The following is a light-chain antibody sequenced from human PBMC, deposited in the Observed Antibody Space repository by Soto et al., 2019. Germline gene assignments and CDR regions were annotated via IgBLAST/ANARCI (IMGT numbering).Light chain of an antibody. CDR3: QSYDSSLSGREV. CDR1: SSNIGAGYD. V-gene: IGLV1-40*01. CDR2: GNS. J-gene: IGLJ2*01. Sequence: QSVLTQPPSVSGAPGQRVTISCTGSSSNIGAGYDVHWYQQLPGTAPKLLIYGNSNRPSGVPDRFSGSKSGTSASLAITGLQAADEADYYCQSYDSSLSGREVFGGGTKVTVL.